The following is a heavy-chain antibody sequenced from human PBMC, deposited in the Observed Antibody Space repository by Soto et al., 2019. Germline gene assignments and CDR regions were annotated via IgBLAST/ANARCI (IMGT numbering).Heavy chain of an antibody. CDR2: ISYEGGNK. D-gene: IGHD2-15*01. CDR1: GFTFRNDG. CDR3: ATVLGYCSSSSCSRDSYYYYGMDV. J-gene: IGHJ6*02. Sequence: SWWSLRLSCAASGFTFRNDGMHWVRQAPGKGLEWGELISYEGGNKYCADSVTGRFTISRDNSKNTLSLQMINLRAEDTAVYYCATVLGYCSSSSCSRDSYYYYGMDVWGQGTTVTVSS. V-gene: IGHV3-30*03.